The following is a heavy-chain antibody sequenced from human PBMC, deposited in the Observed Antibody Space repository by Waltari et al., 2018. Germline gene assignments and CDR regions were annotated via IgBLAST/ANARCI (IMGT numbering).Heavy chain of an antibody. CDR2: IHISGRT. Sequence: QVQLQESGPGLVRPSETLSLTCTVSGGSVSDFYWTWIRQPAGVGLEWIGRIHISGRTDYHPSLKSRVSMSVDTSKNQFSLKLSSVTAADTAVYYCARDYDQDWFDPWGQGTLVTVSS. D-gene: IGHD3-22*01. J-gene: IGHJ5*02. V-gene: IGHV4-4*07. CDR3: ARDYDQDWFDP. CDR1: GGSVSDFY.